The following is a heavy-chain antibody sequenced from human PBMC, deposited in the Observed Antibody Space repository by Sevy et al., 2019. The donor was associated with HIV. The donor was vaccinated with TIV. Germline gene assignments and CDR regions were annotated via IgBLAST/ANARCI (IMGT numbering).Heavy chain of an antibody. V-gene: IGHV1-2*02. Sequence: ASVKVSCKASGHTFSEYYIQWVRQAPGQGLEWMGWINSNSGAISYAQKFQGRVTMTSDTSISTVYMELSRLRSDDTAVYYCATEYSSDYWGQGTLVTVSS. CDR2: INSNSGAI. CDR3: ATEYSSDY. D-gene: IGHD4-4*01. CDR1: GHTFSEYY. J-gene: IGHJ4*02.